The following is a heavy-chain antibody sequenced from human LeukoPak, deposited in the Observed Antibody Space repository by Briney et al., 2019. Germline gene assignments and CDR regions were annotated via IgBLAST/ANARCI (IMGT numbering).Heavy chain of an antibody. J-gene: IGHJ6*03. CDR3: ARVWRGFGGISYCHYMDV. CDR1: GFTFTTYW. V-gene: IGHV3-7*01. CDR2: IKNDGSQT. D-gene: IGHD2-15*01. Sequence: GGSLRLSCVASGFTFTTYWMTWVRQAPEEGLECVANIKNDGSQTYYVDSVKGRFTISRDNAKNSVYLQLDSLRVEDTAVYYCARVWRGFGGISYCHYMDVWGKGTTVIVSS.